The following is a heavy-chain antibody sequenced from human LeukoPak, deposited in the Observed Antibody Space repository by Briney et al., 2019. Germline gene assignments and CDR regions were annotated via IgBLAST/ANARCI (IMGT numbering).Heavy chain of an antibody. CDR3: ARGYCGGDCTDWYFDL. V-gene: IGHV4-59*01. Sequence: SETLSLTCTVSGGSINSYYWSWIRQPPGKGLEGIGYIYYRGSTNYNPSLKSRVTISVATSKNQFSLKLSSVTAADTAVYYCARGYCGGDCTDWYFDLWGRGTLVTVSS. D-gene: IGHD2-21*01. CDR1: GGSINSYY. J-gene: IGHJ2*01. CDR2: IYYRGST.